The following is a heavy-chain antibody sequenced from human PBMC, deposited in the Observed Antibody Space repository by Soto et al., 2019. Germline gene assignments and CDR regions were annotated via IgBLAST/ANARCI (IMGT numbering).Heavy chain of an antibody. V-gene: IGHV3-13*01. CDR1: GFTFSSYD. CDR3: ARAGRFLEWLLGHPPENYYGMDV. CDR2: IGTAGDT. D-gene: IGHD3-3*01. Sequence: PGGSLRLSCAASGFTFSSYDMHWVRQATGKGLEWVSAIGTAGDTYYPGSVKGRFTISRENAKNSLYLQMNSLRAEDTAVYYCARAGRFLEWLLGHPPENYYGMDVWGQGTTVTVSS. J-gene: IGHJ6*02.